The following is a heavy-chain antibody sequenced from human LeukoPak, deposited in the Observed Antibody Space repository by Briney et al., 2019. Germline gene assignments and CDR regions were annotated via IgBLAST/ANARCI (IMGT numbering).Heavy chain of an antibody. J-gene: IGHJ4*02. CDR1: GGLISGYY. Sequence: SETLSLTCTVSGGLISGYYWGWVRQPPRKGLEWIGSIYHSGSTYYNPSLKSRVTISVDTSKNQFSLKLSSVTAADTAVYYCARDRSPSPIDYWGQGTLVTVSS. V-gene: IGHV4-38-2*02. CDR3: ARDRSPSPIDY. CDR2: IYHSGST.